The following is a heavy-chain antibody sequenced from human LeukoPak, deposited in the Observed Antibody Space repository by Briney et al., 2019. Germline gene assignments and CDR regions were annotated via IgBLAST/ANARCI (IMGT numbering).Heavy chain of an antibody. V-gene: IGHV3-48*03. Sequence: GGSLRLSCAASGFTFSSYEMNWVRQAPGKGLEWVSDISSSGTTIHYADSVKGRFTISRDNAKNSLYLQMSSLRAEDTAVYYCARGLDDGYSYGLDYWGQGTLLTVSS. J-gene: IGHJ4*02. D-gene: IGHD5-18*01. CDR2: ISSSGTTI. CDR1: GFTFSSYE. CDR3: ARGLDDGYSYGLDY.